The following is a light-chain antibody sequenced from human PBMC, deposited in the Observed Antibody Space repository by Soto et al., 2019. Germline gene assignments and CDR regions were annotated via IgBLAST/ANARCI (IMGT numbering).Light chain of an antibody. CDR1: SSNGGHV. V-gene: IGLV1-44*01. J-gene: IGLJ3*02. CDR2: NNN. Sequence: QSVLTQPPSASGTPGQRVTISCSGSSSNGGHVVYWYQQLPGTAPKLLMYNNNQRPSGVPDRFSGSRSGTSASLAISGLQSEDEADYYCAVWDDSLDGWVFGGGTKLTVL. CDR3: AVWDDSLDGWV.